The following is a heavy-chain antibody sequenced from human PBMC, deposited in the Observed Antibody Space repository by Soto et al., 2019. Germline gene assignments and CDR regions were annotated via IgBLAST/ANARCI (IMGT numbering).Heavy chain of an antibody. CDR2: INPNSGNT. Sequence: ASVKVSCKASGYTFTSYGISCVRQAPGQGLEWMGWINPNSGNTNYAQKFQGWVTMTTDTSTSTAYMELSRLRSDDTAVYYCARVGIAVAGYYGMDVRGQGTTLTVSS. J-gene: IGHJ6*02. D-gene: IGHD6-19*01. CDR3: ARVGIAVAGYYGMDV. CDR1: GYTFTSYG. V-gene: IGHV1-18*01.